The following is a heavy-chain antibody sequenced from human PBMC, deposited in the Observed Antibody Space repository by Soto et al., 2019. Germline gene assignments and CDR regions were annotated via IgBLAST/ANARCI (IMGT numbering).Heavy chain of an antibody. J-gene: IGHJ4*02. Sequence: FSCWCWRLICQPQGKGLEWIGEINHSGSTNYNPSLKSRVTISVDTSKNQFSLKLSSVTAADTAVYYCARRGSAAALFWGQGTQVTVSS. CDR3: ARRGSAAALF. CDR1: FSCWC. CDR2: INHSGST. V-gene: IGHV4-34*01. D-gene: IGHD2-2*01.